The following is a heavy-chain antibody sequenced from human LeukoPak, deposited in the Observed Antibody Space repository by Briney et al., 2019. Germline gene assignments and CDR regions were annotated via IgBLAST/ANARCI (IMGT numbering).Heavy chain of an antibody. CDR2: IYYSGST. CDR3: ARERLRVPDY. Sequence: PSETLSLTCTVSGGSISSSTYYWGWIRQPPGKGLEWIGSIYYSGSTYYNPSLKSRVTISVGTSKNQFSLKLSSVTAADTAVYYCARERLRVPDYWGQGTLVTVSS. V-gene: IGHV4-39*07. J-gene: IGHJ4*02. CDR1: GGSISSSTYY. D-gene: IGHD4-17*01.